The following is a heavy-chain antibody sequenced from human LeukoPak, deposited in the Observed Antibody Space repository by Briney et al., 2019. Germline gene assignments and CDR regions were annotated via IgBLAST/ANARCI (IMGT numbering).Heavy chain of an antibody. CDR3: ARDLGGDSSAMAGAFDI. CDR1: GFTFSSYS. V-gene: IGHV3-21*01. CDR2: ISSSSSYI. Sequence: GGSLRLSCAASGFTFSSYSTNWVRQAPGKGLEWVSSISSSSSYIYYADSVKGRFTISRDNAKNSLYLQMNSLRAEDTAVYYCARDLGGDSSAMAGAFDIWGQGTMVTVSS. D-gene: IGHD3-22*01. J-gene: IGHJ3*02.